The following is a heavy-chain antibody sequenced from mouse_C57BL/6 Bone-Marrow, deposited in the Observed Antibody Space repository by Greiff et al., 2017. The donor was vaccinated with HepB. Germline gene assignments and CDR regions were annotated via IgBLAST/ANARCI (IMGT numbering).Heavy chain of an antibody. J-gene: IGHJ3*01. D-gene: IGHD2-4*01. V-gene: IGHV5-16*01. Sequence: EVQLQESEGGLVQPGSSMKLSCTASGFTFSDYYMAWVRQVPEKGLEWVANINYDGSSTYYLDSLKSRFIISRDNAKNILYLQMSSLKSEDTATYYCARVGGLRPWFAYWGQGTLVTVSA. CDR2: INYDGSST. CDR3: ARVGGLRPWFAY. CDR1: GFTFSDYY.